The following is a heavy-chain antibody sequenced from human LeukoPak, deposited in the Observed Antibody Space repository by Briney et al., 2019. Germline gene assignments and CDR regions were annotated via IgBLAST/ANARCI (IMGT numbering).Heavy chain of an antibody. CDR2: ISAYNGNT. CDR3: ARDRYYDSSGYYSGY. J-gene: IGHJ4*02. CDR1: GYTFTSYG. Sequence: ASVKVSCKASGYTFTSYGISWVRQAPGLGLEWMGWISAYNGNTNYAQKVQGRVTMTTDTSTSTAYMELRSLRSDDTAVYYCARDRYYDSSGYYSGYWGQGTLVTVSS. V-gene: IGHV1-18*01. D-gene: IGHD3-22*01.